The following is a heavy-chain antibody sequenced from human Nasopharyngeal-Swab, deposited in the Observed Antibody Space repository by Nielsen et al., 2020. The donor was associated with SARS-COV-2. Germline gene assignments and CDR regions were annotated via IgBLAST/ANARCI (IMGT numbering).Heavy chain of an antibody. CDR3: ARLGWLQLPDDY. J-gene: IGHJ4*02. D-gene: IGHD5-24*01. CDR2: INHSGST. Sequence: SETLSLTCAVYGGSFSGYYWSWIRQPPGKGLEWIGEINHSGSTNYNPSLKSRVTISVDTSKNPFSLKLSSVTAADTAVYYCARLGWLQLPDDYWGQGTLVTVSS. CDR1: GGSFSGYY. V-gene: IGHV4-34*01.